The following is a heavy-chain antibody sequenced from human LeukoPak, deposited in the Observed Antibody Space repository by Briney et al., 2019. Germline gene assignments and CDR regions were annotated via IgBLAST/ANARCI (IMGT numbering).Heavy chain of an antibody. CDR2: IYYSGST. J-gene: IGHJ2*01. D-gene: IGHD6-13*01. Sequence: PSETLSLTCTVSGGSISSYYWSWIRQPPGKGLEWIGYIYYSGSTNYNRSLKSRVTISVDTSKNQFSLKLSSVTAADTAVYYCARVYYSSSYDYWYFDLWGRGTLDTVSS. CDR1: GGSISSYY. V-gene: IGHV4-59*01. CDR3: ARVYYSSSYDYWYFDL.